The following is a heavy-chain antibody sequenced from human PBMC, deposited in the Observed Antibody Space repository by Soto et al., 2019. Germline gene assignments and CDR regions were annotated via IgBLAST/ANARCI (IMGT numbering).Heavy chain of an antibody. CDR1: GGSISSGDYY. CDR3: ARALHAYYYGMDV. J-gene: IGHJ6*02. CDR2: IYYSGST. V-gene: IGHV4-30-4*01. Sequence: PSETLSLTCTVSGGSISSGDYYWSWIRQPPGKGLERIGYIYYSGSTYYNPSLKSRVTISVDTSKNQFSLKLSSVTAADTAVYYCARALHAYYYGMDVWGQGTTVTVSS.